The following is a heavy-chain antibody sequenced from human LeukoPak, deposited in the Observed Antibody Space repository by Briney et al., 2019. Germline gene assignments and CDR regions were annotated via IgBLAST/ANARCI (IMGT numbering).Heavy chain of an antibody. Sequence: PSETLSLTCIVSGGSISISTYYWGWVRQSPGKGLEWIGSIHYTGSTYYNASLKSRVSMSVDTPKNQFSLDLSSVTAADTAVYYCARVKVTYYYGSGNSRGGYMDVWGKGTTVTVSS. CDR2: IHYTGST. J-gene: IGHJ6*03. D-gene: IGHD3-10*01. CDR3: ARVKVTYYYGSGNSRGGYMDV. V-gene: IGHV4-39*07. CDR1: GGSISISTYY.